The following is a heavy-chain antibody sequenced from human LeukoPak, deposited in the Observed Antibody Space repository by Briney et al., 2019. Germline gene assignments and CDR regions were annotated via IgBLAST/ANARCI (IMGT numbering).Heavy chain of an antibody. V-gene: IGHV3-48*03. CDR3: ARFLALYAFDI. CDR2: ISPSGSTI. Sequence: GGSLRLSCAASGFTFTSYEMNWVRQPPGKGLEWVRYISPSGSTIYYPDSLKGRFTITRDNAKNSLYLQMNSLSTDDTAGYYCARFLALYAFDIWGQGTMVTVSS. J-gene: IGHJ3*02. CDR1: GFTFTSYE.